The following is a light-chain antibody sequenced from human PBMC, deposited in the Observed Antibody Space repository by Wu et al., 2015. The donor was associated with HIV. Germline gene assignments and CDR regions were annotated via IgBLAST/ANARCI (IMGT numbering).Light chain of an antibody. Sequence: VMTQSPATLSVSPGKEVTLFCRASQSISGNLAWYQQKPGQAPRLLIYGTSNRATDIPDRFSGSGSGTDFTLTIGRLEPEDFAVYYCQHYGNSPLYSFGQGTKLEI. J-gene: IGKJ2*03. CDR1: QSISGN. CDR3: QHYGNSPLYS. V-gene: IGKV3-20*01. CDR2: GTS.